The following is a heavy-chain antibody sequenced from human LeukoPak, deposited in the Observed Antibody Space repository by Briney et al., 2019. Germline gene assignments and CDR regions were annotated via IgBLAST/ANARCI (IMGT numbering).Heavy chain of an antibody. CDR3: GDDVYTYGSFCGDF. V-gene: IGHV3-30-3*01. Sequence: GGSLRLSCVASGFSFTICAMRWGSQAPGKGLEWVTNISHDGINKHYVDSVRGRFTISRDNSKNTLFLQMNNLRAEDTAVYYRGDDVYTYGSFCGDFWGQG. CDR2: ISHDGINK. CDR1: GFSFTICA. D-gene: IGHD2-8*01. J-gene: IGHJ4*02.